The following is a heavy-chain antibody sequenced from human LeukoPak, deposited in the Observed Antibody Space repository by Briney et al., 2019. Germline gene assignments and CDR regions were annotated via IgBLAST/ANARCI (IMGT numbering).Heavy chain of an antibody. CDR3: ARGAMATTPFFDY. CDR2: VYYTGST. J-gene: IGHJ4*02. CDR1: GGSISSYY. D-gene: IGHD5-24*01. V-gene: IGHV4-59*01. Sequence: SETLSLTCTVSGGSISSYYWSWIRQPPGKGLEWIGYVYYTGSTNFNPSLKSRVTMSLDTSRNQFSLKLTSLTAADTAVYYCARGAMATTPFFDYWGEGTLVTVSS.